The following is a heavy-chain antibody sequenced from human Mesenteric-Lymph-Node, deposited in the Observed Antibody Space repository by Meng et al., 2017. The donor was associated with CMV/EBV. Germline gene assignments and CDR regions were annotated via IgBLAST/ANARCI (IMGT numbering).Heavy chain of an antibody. CDR1: GGSISSSSYY. V-gene: IGHV4-39*01. Sequence: SETLSLTCTVSGGSISSSSYYWGWIRQPPGRGLEWIGSIYYSGSTYYNPSLKSRVTISVDTSKNQFSLKLSSVTAADTAVYYCARGMGVPAAAARQNTNYFDYWGQGTLVTVSS. J-gene: IGHJ4*02. CDR2: IYYSGST. D-gene: IGHD2-2*01. CDR3: ARGMGVPAAAARQNTNYFDY.